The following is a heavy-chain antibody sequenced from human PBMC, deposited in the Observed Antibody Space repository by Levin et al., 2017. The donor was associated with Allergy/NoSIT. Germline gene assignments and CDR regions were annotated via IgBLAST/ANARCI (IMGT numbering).Heavy chain of an antibody. CDR1: GYSFTSFW. V-gene: IGHV5-51*01. CDR2: IFPSDSDT. D-gene: IGHD2-21*01. Sequence: GESLKISCQASGYSFTSFWFGWVRQRPGKGLEWMGLIFPSDSDTRVSPSFQGQIIMSVDKSISTAYLQWSSLKASDSAMYYCARRDSDGSNSFDYWGQGTLVTVST. J-gene: IGHJ4*02. CDR3: ARRDSDGSNSFDY.